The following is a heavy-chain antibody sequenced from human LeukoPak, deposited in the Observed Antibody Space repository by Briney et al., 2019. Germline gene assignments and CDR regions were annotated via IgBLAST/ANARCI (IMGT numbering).Heavy chain of an antibody. CDR3: ARSGEFVY. Sequence: PSETLSLTCTVSGYSISSGYYWGWIRQPPGKGLEWIGSIYHSGSTYYNPSLKSRVTISVDTSKNQFSLKLSSVTAADTAVYYCARSGEFVYWGQGTLVTVSS. J-gene: IGHJ4*02. CDR1: GYSISSGYY. V-gene: IGHV4-38-2*02. CDR2: IYHSGST. D-gene: IGHD3-16*01.